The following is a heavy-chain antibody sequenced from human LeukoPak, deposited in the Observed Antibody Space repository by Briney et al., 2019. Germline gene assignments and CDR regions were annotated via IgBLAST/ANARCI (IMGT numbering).Heavy chain of an antibody. J-gene: IGHJ3*02. D-gene: IGHD4-17*01. Sequence: PSETLSLTCTVSGGSISSSSYYWGWIRQPPGKGLEWIGSIYYSGSTYYNPSLKSRVTISVDTSKNQFSLKLSSVTAADTAVYYCARLSTETTLHAFDIWGQGTMVTVSS. V-gene: IGHV4-39*01. CDR2: IYYSGST. CDR3: ARLSTETTLHAFDI. CDR1: GGSISSSSYY.